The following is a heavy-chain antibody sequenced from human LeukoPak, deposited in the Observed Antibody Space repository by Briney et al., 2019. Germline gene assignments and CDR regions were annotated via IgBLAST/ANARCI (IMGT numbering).Heavy chain of an antibody. CDR1: GGSISSYY. D-gene: IGHD3-16*02. CDR3: ARDFYDYVWGSYRSAFDI. Sequence: SETLSLTCTVSGGSISSYYWSWIRQPPGKGLEWIGRIYTSGSTNYNPSLKSRVTMSVDTSKNQFSLKLSSVTAADTAVYYCARDFYDYVWGSYRSAFDIWGQGTMVTVSS. CDR2: IYTSGST. V-gene: IGHV4-4*07. J-gene: IGHJ3*02.